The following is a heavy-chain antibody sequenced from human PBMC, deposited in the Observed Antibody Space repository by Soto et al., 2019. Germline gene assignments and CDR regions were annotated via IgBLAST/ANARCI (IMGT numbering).Heavy chain of an antibody. CDR2: FDPEDGET. J-gene: IGHJ3*02. Sequence: GASVKVSCKVSGYTLTELSMHWVRQAPGKGLEWMGGFDPEDGETIYAQKFQGRVTMTEDTSTDTAYMELSSLRSEDTAVYYCATRGPTADALEIWGQGTMATVAS. CDR3: ATRGPTADALEI. CDR1: GYTLTELS. V-gene: IGHV1-24*01.